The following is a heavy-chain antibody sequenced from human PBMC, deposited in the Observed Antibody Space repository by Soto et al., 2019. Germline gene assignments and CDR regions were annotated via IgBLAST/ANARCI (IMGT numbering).Heavy chain of an antibody. D-gene: IGHD4-17*01. CDR2: INSDGSST. Sequence: GGSLRLSCAASGFTFSSYWMHWVRQAPGKGLVWVSRINSDGSSTSYADSVKGRFTISRDNAKNTLYLQMNSLRAEDTAVYYCARGNYGGSYYFDYWGQGTLVTVSS. V-gene: IGHV3-74*01. CDR1: GFTFSSYW. J-gene: IGHJ4*02. CDR3: ARGNYGGSYYFDY.